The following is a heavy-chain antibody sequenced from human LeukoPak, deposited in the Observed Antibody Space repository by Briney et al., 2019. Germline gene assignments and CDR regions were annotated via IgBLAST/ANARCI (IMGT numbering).Heavy chain of an antibody. Sequence: SETLSLTCTVSGGSISSSSYYWGWTRQPPGKGLEWIGYIYYSGSTYYNPSLKSRVTISVDTSKNQFSLKLSSVTAADTAVYYCARDQALTGPDYWGQGTLVTVSS. CDR2: IYYSGST. D-gene: IGHD3-9*01. CDR1: GGSISSSSYY. CDR3: ARDQALTGPDY. J-gene: IGHJ4*02. V-gene: IGHV4-31*03.